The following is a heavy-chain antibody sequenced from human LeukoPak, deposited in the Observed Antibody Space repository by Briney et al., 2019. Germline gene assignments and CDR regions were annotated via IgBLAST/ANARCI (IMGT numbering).Heavy chain of an antibody. J-gene: IGHJ4*02. D-gene: IGHD2-2*02. CDR1: GYTFTSYG. CDR2: ISAYNGNT. Sequence: ASVKVSCKASGYTFTSYGISWVRQAPGQGLEWMGWISAYNGNTNYAQKLQGRVTMTTDTSTSTAYMELRSLRSDDTAVYYCARDRPRYCSSTGCYIGYWGQGTLVTVSS. CDR3: ARDRPRYCSSTGCYIGY. V-gene: IGHV1-18*01.